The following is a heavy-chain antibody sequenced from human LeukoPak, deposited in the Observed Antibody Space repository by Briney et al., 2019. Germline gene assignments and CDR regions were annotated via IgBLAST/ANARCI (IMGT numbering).Heavy chain of an antibody. CDR1: GFTFSTYA. Sequence: PGGSLRLSCAAAGFTFSTYAMSWVRQAPGKGLEWVSAISGSGGTIFYADSVKGRFTISRDNSKNTLYLQMYSLRAEDTAVYYCVKIWSSSGYEIFWGQGTLVTVSS. CDR2: ISGSGGTI. J-gene: IGHJ4*02. CDR3: VKIWSSSGYEIF. V-gene: IGHV3-23*01. D-gene: IGHD3-22*01.